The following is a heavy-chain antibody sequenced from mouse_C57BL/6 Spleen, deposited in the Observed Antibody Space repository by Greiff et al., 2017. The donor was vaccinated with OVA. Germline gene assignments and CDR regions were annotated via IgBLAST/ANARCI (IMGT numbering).Heavy chain of an antibody. CDR2: ISDGGSYT. D-gene: IGHD2-3*01. J-gene: IGHJ2*01. Sequence: EVKVVESGGGLVKPGGSLKLSCAASGFTFSSYAMSWVRQTPEKRLEWVATISDGGSYTYYPDNVKGRFTISRDNAKNNLYLQMSHLKSEDTAMYYCARGWLPDYWGQGTTLTVSS. CDR1: GFTFSSYA. V-gene: IGHV5-4*03. CDR3: ARGWLPDY.